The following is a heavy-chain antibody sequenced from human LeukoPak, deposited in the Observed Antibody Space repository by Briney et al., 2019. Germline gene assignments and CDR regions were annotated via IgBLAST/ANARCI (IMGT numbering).Heavy chain of an antibody. CDR3: ARGDLWLGH. J-gene: IGHJ4*02. Sequence: GGSLRLSCATSGFIFSSYWMCWVRQAPGKGLEWVANIKSDGSEEYYGDSVKGRFTISRDNAKNSLYLQMNSLRGEDTAVYYCARGDLWLGHWGQGSLVTVSS. D-gene: IGHD3-10*01. CDR1: GFIFSSYW. V-gene: IGHV3-7*01. CDR2: IKSDGSEE.